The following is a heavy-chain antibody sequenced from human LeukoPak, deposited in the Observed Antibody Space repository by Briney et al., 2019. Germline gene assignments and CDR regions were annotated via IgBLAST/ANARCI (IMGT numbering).Heavy chain of an antibody. CDR3: ARHTTAGGIAAAGAFDI. CDR1: GGSISSGGYY. D-gene: IGHD6-13*01. CDR2: IYYSGST. J-gene: IGHJ3*02. Sequence: SQTLSLTCTVSGGSISSGGYYWTWIRQHPGKGLEWIGYIYYSGSTYYNPSLKSRVTISVDTSKNQFSLKLSSVTAADTAVYYCARHTTAGGIAAAGAFDIWGQGTMVTVSS. V-gene: IGHV4-31*03.